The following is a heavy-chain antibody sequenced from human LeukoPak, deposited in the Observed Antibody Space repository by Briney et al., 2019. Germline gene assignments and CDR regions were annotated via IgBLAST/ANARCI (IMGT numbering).Heavy chain of an antibody. CDR1: GDSISSYY. CDR2: IYTSGST. D-gene: IGHD4-17*01. CDR3: ARGKKRVYGVYGDWFYP. Sequence: SETLSLTCTVSGDSISSYYWSWIRQPAGKGLEWIGRIYTSGSTNYNPSLKSRVTMSVDTSKNQFFLKLSSVTAADTAVYYCARGKKRVYGVYGDWFYPWGEGTLVTVSS. J-gene: IGHJ5*02. V-gene: IGHV4-4*07.